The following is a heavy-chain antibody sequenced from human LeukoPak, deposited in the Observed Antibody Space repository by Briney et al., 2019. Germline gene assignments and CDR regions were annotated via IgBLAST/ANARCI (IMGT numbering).Heavy chain of an antibody. CDR1: GFTFRTYD. CDR2: IDTAGDT. J-gene: IGHJ3*02. CDR3: ARPLGGYCSGGSCLSYGFDI. Sequence: GGSLRLSCAASGFTFRTYDMHWVRQAPGKGLEWISGIDTAGDTYYPDSLKGRFTISRDNSKNTLYLQMNSLRAEDTAVYYCARPLGGYCSGGSCLSYGFDIWGQGTMVTVSS. D-gene: IGHD2-15*01. V-gene: IGHV3-13*01.